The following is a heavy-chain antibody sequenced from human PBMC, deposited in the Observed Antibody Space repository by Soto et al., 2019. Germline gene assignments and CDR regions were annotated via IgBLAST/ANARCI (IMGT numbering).Heavy chain of an antibody. V-gene: IGHV1-69*01. CDR3: ARERYSSSSSGYYPFDY. J-gene: IGHJ4*02. CDR1: GGTFSSYA. D-gene: IGHD6-6*01. CDR2: IIPIFGTA. Sequence: QVQLVQSGAEVKKPGSSVKVSCKASGGTFSSYAISWVRQAPGQGLEWMGGIIPIFGTANYAQKFQGRVTITADESTSTAYMELSSLRSEDTAVYYCARERYSSSSSGYYPFDYWGQGPLVTVSS.